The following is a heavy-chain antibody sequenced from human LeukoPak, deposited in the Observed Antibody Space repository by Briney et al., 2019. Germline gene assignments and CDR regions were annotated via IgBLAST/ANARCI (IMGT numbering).Heavy chain of an antibody. CDR3: ARAYYYYGSGSYYGGNWFDP. CDR1: GYTFTGYY. CDR2: INPNSGGT. Sequence: ASVKVSCKASGYTFTGYYMHWVRQAPGQGLEWMGWINPNSGGTNYAQKFQGRVTMTRDTSISTAYMELSRLRSDDTAVYYCARAYYYYGSGSYYGGNWFDPWGQGTLVTVSS. D-gene: IGHD3-10*01. J-gene: IGHJ5*02. V-gene: IGHV1-2*02.